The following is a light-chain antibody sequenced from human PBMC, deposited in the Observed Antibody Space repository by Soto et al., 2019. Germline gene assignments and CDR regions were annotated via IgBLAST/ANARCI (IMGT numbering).Light chain of an antibody. CDR3: SSYTSSSTLEV. Sequence: LALPAPLSGCPGQAITLPPPGNSSEVGGYNYVSWYQQHPGKAPKLMIYDVSNRPSGVSNRFSGSKSGNTASLTISGLQAEDEADYYCSSYTSSSTLEVFRTGTKVTVL. CDR1: SSEVGGYNY. V-gene: IGLV2-14*01. J-gene: IGLJ1*01. CDR2: DVS.